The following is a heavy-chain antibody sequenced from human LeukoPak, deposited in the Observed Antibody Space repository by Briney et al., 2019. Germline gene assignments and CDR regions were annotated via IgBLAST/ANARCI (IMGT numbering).Heavy chain of an antibody. V-gene: IGHV3-73*01. D-gene: IGHD6-6*01. CDR3: TREYSSYPNWFDP. CDR2: IRSKANSYAT. CDR1: GFTFSGSA. J-gene: IGHJ5*02. Sequence: GGSLRLSCAASGFTFSGSAMHWVRQASGKGLEWVGRIRSKANSYATAYAASVKGRFTISRDDSKNTAYLQMNSLKTEDTAVYYCTREYSSYPNWFDPWGQGTLVTVSS.